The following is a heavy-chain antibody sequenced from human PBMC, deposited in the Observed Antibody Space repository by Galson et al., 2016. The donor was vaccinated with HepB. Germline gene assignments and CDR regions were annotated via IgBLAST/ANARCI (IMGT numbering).Heavy chain of an antibody. Sequence: SLRLSCAASGFSVNTYAVNWVRQAPGKGLEWISYISSSGITIYYAGSVKGRFTISRDNAKNSMYLQMNSLRADDTAIYYCARDVGYYDVLTGYSGEHYYYYYAMDVWGQGTTVTVSS. V-gene: IGHV3-48*03. CDR3: ARDVGYYDVLTGYSGEHYYYYYAMDV. CDR2: ISSSGITI. J-gene: IGHJ6*02. CDR1: GFSVNTYA. D-gene: IGHD3-9*01.